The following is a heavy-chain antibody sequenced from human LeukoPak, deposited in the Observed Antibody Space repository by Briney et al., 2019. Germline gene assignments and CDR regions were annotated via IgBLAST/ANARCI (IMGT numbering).Heavy chain of an antibody. Sequence: SETLSLTCTVSGVSISTSRYYWGWIRQPPGKGLEWIGNIYYTGPTYYNASLESRVTISLDTSKNQFSLKLSSVTAADTAVYYCARDQEDYDILTGLTWGQGTLVTVSS. CDR3: ARDQEDYDILTGLT. V-gene: IGHV4-39*07. J-gene: IGHJ4*02. CDR1: GVSISTSRYY. D-gene: IGHD3-9*01. CDR2: IYYTGPT.